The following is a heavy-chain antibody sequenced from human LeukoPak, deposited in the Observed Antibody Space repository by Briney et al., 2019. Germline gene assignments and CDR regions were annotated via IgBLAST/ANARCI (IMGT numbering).Heavy chain of an antibody. CDR1: GFTFSSYA. CDR3: ASSSGSYSSIGTFDY. CDR2: ISYDGSNK. V-gene: IGHV3-30*04. D-gene: IGHD1-26*01. Sequence: PGGSLRLSCAASGFTFSSYAMHWVRQAPGKGLEWVAVISYDGSNKYYADSVKGRFTISRDNSKNTLYLQMNSLRAEDTAVYYCASSSGSYSSIGTFDYWGQGTLVTVSS. J-gene: IGHJ4*02.